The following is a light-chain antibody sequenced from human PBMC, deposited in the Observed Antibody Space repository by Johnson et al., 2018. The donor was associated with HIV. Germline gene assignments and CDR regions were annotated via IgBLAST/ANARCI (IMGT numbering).Light chain of an antibody. CDR3: GTWDTSLRTGF. J-gene: IGLJ1*01. V-gene: IGLV1-44*01. CDR2: SNN. CDR1: SSNIGSNT. Sequence: QSVLTQPPSASGTPGQKVTISCSGSSSNIGSNTVNWYQQLPGTAPKLLIYSNNQRPSGVPDRFSGSKSGTSASLAISGLQSEDEADYYCGTWDTSLRTGFFGTGTKVTVL.